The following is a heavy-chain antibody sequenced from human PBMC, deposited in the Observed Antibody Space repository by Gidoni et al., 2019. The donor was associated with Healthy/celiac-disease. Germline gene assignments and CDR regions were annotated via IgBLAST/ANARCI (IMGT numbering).Heavy chain of an antibody. CDR1: GFTFSSYS. CDR2: ISSSSSYI. J-gene: IGHJ4*02. V-gene: IGHV3-21*01. Sequence: EVQLVESGGGLVKPGGSLRLSCAASGFTFSSYSMNWVRQAPGKGLEWVSSISSSSSYIYYADSVKGRFTISRDNAKNSLYLQMNSLRAEDTAVYYCARDPPIDYYDSSGTSYYFDYWGQGTLVTVSS. CDR3: ARDPPIDYYDSSGTSYYFDY. D-gene: IGHD3-22*01.